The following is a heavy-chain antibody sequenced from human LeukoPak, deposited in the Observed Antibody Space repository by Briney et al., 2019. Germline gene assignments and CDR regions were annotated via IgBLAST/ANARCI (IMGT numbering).Heavy chain of an antibody. CDR1: ADSFSSHY. CDR3: ARDLVTVTKGFDI. Sequence: SETLSLTCAVSADSFSSHYWTWLRQPPGKGLEWVGYISYIGSANYNPSLKSRVTISVDTSKNQFSLKLSSVTAADTAVYYCARDLVTVTKGFDIWGQGTMVTVSS. V-gene: IGHV4-59*11. J-gene: IGHJ3*02. D-gene: IGHD4-17*01. CDR2: ISYIGSA.